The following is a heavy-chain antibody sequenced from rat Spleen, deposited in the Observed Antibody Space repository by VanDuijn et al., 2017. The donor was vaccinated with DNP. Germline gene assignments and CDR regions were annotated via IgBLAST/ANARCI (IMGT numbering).Heavy chain of an antibody. CDR1: GFSLTSYT. Sequence: QVQLKESGPGLVQPSQTLSLTCTVSGFSLTSYTVSWVRQPPGKGLEWIAAISSGGSTYYNSALKSRLSISRDTSKSQVFLKMNSLQTEDTAMYFCARDAYWGQGTLVTVSS. CDR2: ISSGGST. V-gene: IGHV2-6*01. CDR3: ARDAY. J-gene: IGHJ3*01.